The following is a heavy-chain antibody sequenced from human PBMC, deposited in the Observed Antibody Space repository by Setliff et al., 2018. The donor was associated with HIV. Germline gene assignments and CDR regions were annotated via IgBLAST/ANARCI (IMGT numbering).Heavy chain of an antibody. CDR1: GGTFTNSA. J-gene: IGHJ3*02. V-gene: IGHV1-69*10. CDR3: ARIPTGGAFDI. D-gene: IGHD7-27*01. Sequence: SVKVSCKASGGTFTNSAIGWVRQAPGQGLGWMGAIVPILGIANSAQKFQGRVTITTDESTNTAYMELSSLRSEDTAVYYCARIPTGGAFDIWGQGTVVT. CDR2: IVPILGIA.